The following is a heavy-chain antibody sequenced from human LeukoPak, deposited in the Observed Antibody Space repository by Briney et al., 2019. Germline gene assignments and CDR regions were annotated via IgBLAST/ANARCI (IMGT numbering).Heavy chain of an antibody. CDR3: ARLNYYDSSGYYWNDAFDI. V-gene: IGHV4-38-2*02. D-gene: IGHD3-22*01. CDR2: IYHSGST. J-gene: IGHJ3*02. Sequence: SETLSLTCTVSGYSISSGYYWGWIRQPPGKGLEWIGSIYHSGSTYYNPSLKSRVTISVDTSKNQFSLKLSSVTAADTAVYYCARLNYYDSSGYYWNDAFDIWGQGTMVTVSS. CDR1: GYSISSGYY.